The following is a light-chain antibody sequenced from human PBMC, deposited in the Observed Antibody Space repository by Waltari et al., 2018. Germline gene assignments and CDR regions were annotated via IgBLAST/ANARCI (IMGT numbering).Light chain of an antibody. CDR3: QQGDTSPPT. V-gene: IGKV1-12*01. Sequence: EIHMTQSLSSVAASVGDRVSLSCRASQDISTSLAWYQQKSGKAPSLLIYGASTLQSGVPSRFSGGGTGTDFTLTINNLHPEDFATYFCQQGDTSPPTFGPGTKVELK. CDR1: QDISTS. J-gene: IGKJ1*01. CDR2: GAS.